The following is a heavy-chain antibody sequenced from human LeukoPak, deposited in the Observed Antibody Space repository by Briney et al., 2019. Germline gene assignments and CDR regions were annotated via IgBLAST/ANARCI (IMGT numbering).Heavy chain of an antibody. CDR1: GYSFTSYW. J-gene: IGHJ3*02. CDR2: IYPGDSDT. Sequence: GESLKISCKGSGYSFTSYWIGWVRQMPGKGLEWMGIIYPGDSDTRYSPSFQGQVTISADKSISTAYLQWSSLKASDTAMYYCARHAYAAGIVVPNAFDIWGQGTMVTVSS. V-gene: IGHV5-51*01. CDR3: ARHAYAAGIVVPNAFDI. D-gene: IGHD2-2*01.